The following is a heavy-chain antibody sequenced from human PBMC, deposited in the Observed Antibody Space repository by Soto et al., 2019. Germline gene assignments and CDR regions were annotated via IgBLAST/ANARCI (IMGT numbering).Heavy chain of an antibody. CDR3: ARGAVVVVAATHTILYYYGMDV. Sequence: QVQLVQSGAEVKKPGASVKVSCKASGYTFTSYGISWVRQAPGQGLEWMGWISAYNGNTNYAQKLQGRVTMTTDTSTSTAYMELRSLRSDDTAVYYCARGAVVVVAATHTILYYYGMDVWGQGTTVTVSS. CDR2: ISAYNGNT. D-gene: IGHD2-15*01. V-gene: IGHV1-18*01. CDR1: GYTFTSYG. J-gene: IGHJ6*02.